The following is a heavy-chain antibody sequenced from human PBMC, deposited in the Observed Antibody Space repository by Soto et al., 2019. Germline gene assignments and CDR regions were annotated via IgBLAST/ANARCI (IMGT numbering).Heavy chain of an antibody. CDR2: IYPGDSDT. Sequence: GESLKISCNGSGYSFTSYWIGWVRQMPGKGLEWMGIIYPGDSDTRYSPSFQGQVTISADKSISTAYLQWSSLKASDTAMYYCARHEVALGELSLIDYWGQGTLVTVSS. J-gene: IGHJ4*02. V-gene: IGHV5-51*01. CDR1: GYSFTSYW. D-gene: IGHD3-16*02. CDR3: ARHEVALGELSLIDY.